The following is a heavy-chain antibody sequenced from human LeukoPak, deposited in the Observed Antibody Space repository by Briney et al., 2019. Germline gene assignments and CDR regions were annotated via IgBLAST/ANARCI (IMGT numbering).Heavy chain of an antibody. V-gene: IGHV3-23*01. CDR1: GFIFSSYA. CDR2: ISGSGGST. D-gene: IGHD6-19*01. Sequence: GGSLRLSCAASGFIFSSYAMSWVRQAPGKGLEWVSAISGSGGSTYYADSVKGRFTISRDNSKNTLYLQVNSLRAEDTAVYYCALSPRGAVAGNFDYWGQGTLVTVSS. J-gene: IGHJ4*02. CDR3: ALSPRGAVAGNFDY.